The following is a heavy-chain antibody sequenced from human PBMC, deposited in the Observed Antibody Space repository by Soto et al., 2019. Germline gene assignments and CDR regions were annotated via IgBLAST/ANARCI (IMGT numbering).Heavy chain of an antibody. Sequence: PSQTLSLTCAISGDSVSSNSAAWNWIRQSPSRGLEWLGRTYYRSKWYNDYAVSVKSRITINPDTSKNQFSLQLNSVTPEDTAVYYCAREGEVVVPAARDLVMDVWAQRTTVTVSS. CDR1: GDSVSSNSAA. CDR3: AREGEVVVPAARDLVMDV. D-gene: IGHD2-2*01. CDR2: TYYRSKWYN. V-gene: IGHV6-1*01. J-gene: IGHJ6*02.